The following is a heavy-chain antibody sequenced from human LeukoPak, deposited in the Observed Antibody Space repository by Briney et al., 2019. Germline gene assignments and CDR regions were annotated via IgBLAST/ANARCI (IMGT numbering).Heavy chain of an antibody. CDR1: GLTSTKNS. CDR2: INPSGSSI. CDR3: AIVGNNISPYDMDL. J-gene: IGHJ6*02. V-gene: IGHV1-46*01. D-gene: IGHD1-14*01. Sequence: ASVKFSSTASGLTSTKNSMHWVRHAPGQGLGWRGIINPSGSSIIYTQQFQGRATMTWATSTSTVYLELTRLTSEARAVYYVAIVGNNISPYDMDLWGQGTRVSVSS.